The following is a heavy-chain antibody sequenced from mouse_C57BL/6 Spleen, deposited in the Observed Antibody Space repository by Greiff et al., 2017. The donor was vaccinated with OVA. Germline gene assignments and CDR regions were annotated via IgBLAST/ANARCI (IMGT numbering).Heavy chain of an antibody. CDR1: GFTFSDYG. V-gene: IGHV5-17*01. CDR3: ARGDYYDYDWYFDV. D-gene: IGHD2-4*01. CDR2: ISSGSSTI. Sequence: EVQLVESGGGLVKPGGSLKLSCAASGFTFSDYGMHWVRQAPEKGLEWVAYISSGSSTIYYADTVKGRFTISRDNAKNNLFLQMTSLRSEDTAMYYCARGDYYDYDWYFDVWGTGTTVTVSS. J-gene: IGHJ1*03.